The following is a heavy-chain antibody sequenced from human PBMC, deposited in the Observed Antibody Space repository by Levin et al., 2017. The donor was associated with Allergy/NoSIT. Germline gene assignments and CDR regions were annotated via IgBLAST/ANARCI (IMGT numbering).Heavy chain of an antibody. CDR1: GFTFSSYG. CDR3: AKMGGGGPVDY. V-gene: IGHV3-30*18. CDR2: ISYDGSNK. D-gene: IGHD3-16*01. Sequence: GGSLRLSCAASGFTFSSYGMHWVRQAPGKGLEWVAVISYDGSNKYYADSVKGRFTISRDNSKNTLYLQMNSLRAEDTAVYYCAKMGGGGPVDYWGQGTLVTVSS. J-gene: IGHJ4*02.